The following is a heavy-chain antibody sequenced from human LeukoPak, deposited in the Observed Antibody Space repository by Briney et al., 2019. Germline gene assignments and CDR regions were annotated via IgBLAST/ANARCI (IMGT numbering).Heavy chain of an antibody. J-gene: IGHJ4*02. CDR3: ATDMAAMAGSSTFDY. V-gene: IGHV4-4*07. Sequence: SETLSLTCTVSGASISSQYWSWVRRAAGSGLEWIGRIYSTGSTNYNPSLKSRVTMSVHTSKNQFYLRLSSVTAADTAVYYCATDMAAMAGSSTFDYWGQGILVMVSS. CDR1: GASISSQY. CDR2: IYSTGST. D-gene: IGHD5-18*01.